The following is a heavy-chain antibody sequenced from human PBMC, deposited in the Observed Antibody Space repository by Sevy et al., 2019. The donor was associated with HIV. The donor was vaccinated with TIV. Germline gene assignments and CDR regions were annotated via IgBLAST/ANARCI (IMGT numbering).Heavy chain of an antibody. CDR3: VRAIQSEGSF. CDR2: IKEDDTVK. Sequence: GESLKISCAASGFSLETYWMNWVRQAPGKPLEWVANIKEDDTVKYYVDSVKGSFTIFRDNGRNLVYLVMNNLRVEDTALYYCVRAIQSEGSFWGQGALVTVSS. CDR1: GFSLETYW. J-gene: IGHJ4*02. D-gene: IGHD2-2*02. V-gene: IGHV3-7*04.